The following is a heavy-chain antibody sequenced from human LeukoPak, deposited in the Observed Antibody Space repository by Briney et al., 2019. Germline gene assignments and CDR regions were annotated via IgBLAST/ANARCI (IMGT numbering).Heavy chain of an antibody. Sequence: SETLSPTCTVSGGSISSYYWSWIRQPPGKGLEWIGYIYYSGSTNYNPSLKSRVTISVDTSKNQFSLKLSSVTAADTAVYYCAREYSYGYDAFDIWGQGTMVTVSS. V-gene: IGHV4-59*01. CDR1: GGSISSYY. D-gene: IGHD5-18*01. J-gene: IGHJ3*02. CDR3: AREYSYGYDAFDI. CDR2: IYYSGST.